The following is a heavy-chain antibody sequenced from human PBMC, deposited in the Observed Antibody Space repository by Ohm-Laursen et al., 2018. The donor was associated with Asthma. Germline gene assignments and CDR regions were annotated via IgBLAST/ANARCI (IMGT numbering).Heavy chain of an antibody. V-gene: IGHV3-23*01. Sequence: SLRLSCAASGFTFSSYAMSWVRQAPGKGLEWVSAISGSGGSTYYADSVKGRFTISRDNSRNTLYLQMNSLRAEDTAVYYCAKDKGGSYFFYWGQGTLVTVSS. CDR2: ISGSGGST. D-gene: IGHD1-26*01. CDR1: GFTFSSYA. J-gene: IGHJ4*02. CDR3: AKDKGGSYFFY.